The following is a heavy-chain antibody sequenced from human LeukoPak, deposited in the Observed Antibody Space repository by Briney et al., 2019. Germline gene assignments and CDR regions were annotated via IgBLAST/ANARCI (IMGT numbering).Heavy chain of an antibody. D-gene: IGHD2-2*03. CDR3: ARWIDGFDV. CDR1: GFTFSDYS. CDR2: ITSGGGSI. V-gene: IGHV3-11*01. J-gene: IGHJ3*01. Sequence: GGSLRLSCTASGFTFSDYSLSWIRQSPGKGLKRISYITSGGGSIFYADFVEGRFTISRDNAENSLYLQLNSLRDEDTAVYYCARWIDGFDVWGQGTMVTVSS.